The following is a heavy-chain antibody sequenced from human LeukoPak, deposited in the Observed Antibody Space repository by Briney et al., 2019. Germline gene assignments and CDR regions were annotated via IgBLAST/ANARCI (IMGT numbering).Heavy chain of an antibody. CDR1: GFTFDDYA. D-gene: IGHD3-10*01. CDR2: ISWNSGSI. CDR3: AKAEGSMVRGVFPPYFDY. Sequence: PGRSLRLSCAASGFTFDDYAMHWVRQAPGKGLEWVSGISWNSGSIGYADSVKGRFTISRDNAKNSLYLQMNSLRAEDMALYYCAKAEGSMVRGVFPPYFDYWGRGTLVTVSS. J-gene: IGHJ4*02. V-gene: IGHV3-9*03.